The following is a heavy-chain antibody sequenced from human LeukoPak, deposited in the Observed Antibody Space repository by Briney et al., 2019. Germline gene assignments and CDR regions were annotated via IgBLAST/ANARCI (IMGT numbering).Heavy chain of an antibody. Sequence: GGSLRLSCAASGFTFSGSAMHWVRQASGKGLEWVGRIRSKANSYATAYAASVKGRFTISRDDSKNTAYLQMNSLKTEDTAVYYCTSLYGSGSYYPTETRKNNYWGQGTLVTVSS. CDR2: IRSKANSYAT. V-gene: IGHV3-73*01. CDR1: GFTFSGSA. J-gene: IGHJ4*02. D-gene: IGHD3-10*01. CDR3: TSLYGSGSYYPTETRKNNY.